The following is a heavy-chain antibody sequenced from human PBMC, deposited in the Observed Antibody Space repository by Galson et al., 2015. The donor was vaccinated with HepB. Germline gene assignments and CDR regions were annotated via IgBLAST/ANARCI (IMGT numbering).Heavy chain of an antibody. CDR2: INPNGGGA. D-gene: IGHD5-24*01. Sequence: SVKVSCKASGYIFIGYYIHWVRQAPGQGLEWMGSINPNGGGANYVQRFQGRVTMTTDTSNSTAYMELSSLTSDDTAVYYCARVGRGTMGVWGQGTTVTVSS. J-gene: IGHJ6*02. CDR3: ARVGRGTMGV. CDR1: GYIFIGYY. V-gene: IGHV1-2*02.